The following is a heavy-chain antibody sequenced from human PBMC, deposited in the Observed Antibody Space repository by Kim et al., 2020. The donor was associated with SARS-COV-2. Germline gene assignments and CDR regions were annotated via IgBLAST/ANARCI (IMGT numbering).Heavy chain of an antibody. D-gene: IGHD3-10*01. Sequence: GRLTITRDNAKNTLYLQMNSLSAENTAVYYCASLVRAQYGVYYYYGMDVWGQGTTVTVSS. J-gene: IGHJ6*02. CDR3: ASLVRAQYGVYYYYGMDV. V-gene: IGHV3-74*01.